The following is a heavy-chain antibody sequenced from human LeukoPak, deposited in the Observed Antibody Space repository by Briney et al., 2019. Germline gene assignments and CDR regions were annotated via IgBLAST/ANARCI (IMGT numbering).Heavy chain of an antibody. D-gene: IGHD1-26*01. CDR3: ARADQLGATTTEFDY. J-gene: IGHJ4*02. CDR1: GYTFTSYD. V-gene: IGHV1-69*06. CDR2: IIPIFGTA. Sequence: GASVKVSCKASGYTFTSYDINWVRQAPGQGLEWMGGIIPIFGTANYAQKFQGRVTITADKSTSTAYMELSSLRSEDTAVYYCARADQLGATTTEFDYWGQGTLVTVSS.